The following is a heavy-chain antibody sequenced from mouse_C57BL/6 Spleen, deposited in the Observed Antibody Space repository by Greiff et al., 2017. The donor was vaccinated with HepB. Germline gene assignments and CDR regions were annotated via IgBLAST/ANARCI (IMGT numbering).Heavy chain of an antibody. Sequence: VQLQQPGAELVRPGSSVKLSCKASGYTFTSYWMHWVKQRPIQGLEWIGNIDPSDSETHYNQKFKDKATLTVDKSSSTAYMQLSSLTSEDSAVYYCASGLYYGNYVDYFDYWGQGTTLTVSS. J-gene: IGHJ2*01. CDR3: ASGLYYGNYVDYFDY. V-gene: IGHV1-52*01. CDR2: IDPSDSET. CDR1: GYTFTSYW. D-gene: IGHD2-1*01.